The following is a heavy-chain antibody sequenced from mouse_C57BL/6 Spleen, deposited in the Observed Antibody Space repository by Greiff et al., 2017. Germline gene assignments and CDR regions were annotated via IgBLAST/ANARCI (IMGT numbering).Heavy chain of an antibody. J-gene: IGHJ3*01. CDR1: GYSITSGYD. V-gene: IGHV3-1*01. D-gene: IGHD1-1*01. CDR2: ISYSGST. CDR3: ARGDYGSSLFAY. Sequence: EVQLVESGPGMVKPSQSLSLTCTVTGYSITSGYDWHWIRHFPGNKLEWMGYISYSGSTNYNPSLKSRISITHDTSKNHFFLKLNSVTTEDTATYYCARGDYGSSLFAYWGQGTLVTVSA.